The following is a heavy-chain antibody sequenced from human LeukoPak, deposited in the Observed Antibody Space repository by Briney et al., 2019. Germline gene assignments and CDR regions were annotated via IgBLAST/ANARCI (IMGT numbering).Heavy chain of an antibody. CDR1: GGTFSSYA. D-gene: IGHD3-22*01. J-gene: IGHJ3*02. CDR3: AGSSGYYDAFDI. V-gene: IGHV1-69*06. CDR2: IIPIFGTA. Sequence: SVKVSCKASGGTFSSYAISWVRQAPGQGLEWMGGIIPIFGTANYAQKFQGRVTITADKSTSTAYMELSSLRSEDTAVYYCAGSSGYYDAFDIWGQGTMVTVSS.